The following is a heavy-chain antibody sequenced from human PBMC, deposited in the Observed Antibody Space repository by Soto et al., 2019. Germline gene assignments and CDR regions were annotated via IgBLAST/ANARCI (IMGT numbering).Heavy chain of an antibody. CDR3: AKEFSRIAAAGIIDY. CDR1: GFTFSSYG. Sequence: GGSLRLSCAASGFTFSSYGMHWVRQAPGKGLEWVAAISYDGSNKYYADSVKGRFTISRDNSKNTLYLQMNSLRAEDTAVYYCAKEFSRIAAAGIIDYWGQGTLVTVS. D-gene: IGHD6-13*01. V-gene: IGHV3-30*18. J-gene: IGHJ4*02. CDR2: ISYDGSNK.